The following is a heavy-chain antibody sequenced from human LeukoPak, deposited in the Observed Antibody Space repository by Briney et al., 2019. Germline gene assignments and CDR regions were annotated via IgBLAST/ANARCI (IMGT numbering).Heavy chain of an antibody. D-gene: IGHD4-11*01. V-gene: IGHV4-59*01. CDR1: GGSISSYY. Sequence: SETLSLTCTVSGGSISSYYWSWIRQPPGQGLEWIGYIYYSGSTNYNTSLKSRVTISVDTSKNQFSLLLSSVTAADTAVYYCARDPTRSGLDYWGPGTLVTVSS. CDR2: IYYSGST. J-gene: IGHJ4*02. CDR3: ARDPTRSGLDY.